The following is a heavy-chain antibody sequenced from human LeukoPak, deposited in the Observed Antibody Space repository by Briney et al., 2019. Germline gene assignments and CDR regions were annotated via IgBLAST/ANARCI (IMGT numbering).Heavy chain of an antibody. Sequence: SVKVSCKASGGTFSSYAISWVRQAPGQGLEWMGGIIPIFGTANYAQKFQGRVTITTDESTSTAYMELSSLRAEDTAVYYCVRVRSSSCTRWYMDVWSKGTTVTVSS. D-gene: IGHD6-13*01. J-gene: IGHJ6*03. V-gene: IGHV1-69*05. CDR1: GGTFSSYA. CDR2: IIPIFGTA. CDR3: VRVRSSSCTRWYMDV.